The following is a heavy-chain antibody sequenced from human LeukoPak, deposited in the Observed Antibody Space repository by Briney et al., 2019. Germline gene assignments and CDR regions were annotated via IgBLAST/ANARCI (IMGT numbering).Heavy chain of an antibody. Sequence: ASVKVSCKASGYTFTSYDINWVRQATGQGLEWMGWMNPNSGNTGYAQKFQGRVTMTRNTSISTAYMELSSLRSEDTAVYYCARPQTGLYAFDIWGQGTMVTVSS. CDR2: MNPNSGNT. V-gene: IGHV1-8*01. J-gene: IGHJ3*02. CDR1: GYTFTSYD. D-gene: IGHD7-27*01. CDR3: ARPQTGLYAFDI.